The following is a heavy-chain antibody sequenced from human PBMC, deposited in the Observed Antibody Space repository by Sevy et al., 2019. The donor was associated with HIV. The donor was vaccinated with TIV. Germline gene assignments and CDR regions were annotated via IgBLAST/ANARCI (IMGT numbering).Heavy chain of an antibody. CDR1: GFIFSSYA. CDR3: ARVYCSSTSCYSLGAALGMDL. D-gene: IGHD2-2*01. Sequence: GGSLRLSCAASGFIFSSYAMHWVRQAPGKGLEWVAVISYAGSNKYYADSVKGRFTISRDNSKNTLYLQMNSLRAEDTAVYYCARVYCSSTSCYSLGAALGMDLWGQGTTVTVSS. J-gene: IGHJ6*01. CDR2: ISYAGSNK. V-gene: IGHV3-30*04.